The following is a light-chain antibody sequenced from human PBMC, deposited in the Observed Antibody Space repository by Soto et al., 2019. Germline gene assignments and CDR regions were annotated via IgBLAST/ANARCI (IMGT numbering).Light chain of an antibody. CDR2: GAS. J-gene: IGKJ1*01. V-gene: IGKV3-15*01. Sequence: EIEMTQSPATLSVSPGERATLSCRPSQSARSSLAGYQQKPGQAPRLLNYGASTRATGIPARFSGSGSGTDSTLTISGLQSEDSAVYYCQQYNNWPWTVGPGTKVDIK. CDR3: QQYNNWPWT. CDR1: QSARSS.